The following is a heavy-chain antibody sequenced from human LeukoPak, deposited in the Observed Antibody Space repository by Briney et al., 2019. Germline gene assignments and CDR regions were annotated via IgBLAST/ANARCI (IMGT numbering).Heavy chain of an antibody. Sequence: PGGSLRLSCAASGFTFSSYSMSWVRQAPGTGLEWVSSISSSSSYIYYADSVKGRFTISRDNAKNSLYLQMNSLRAEDTAVYYCARMKTYCSSGSCYVGEFDYWGQGTLVTVSS. V-gene: IGHV3-21*01. J-gene: IGHJ4*02. CDR3: ARMKTYCSSGSCYVGEFDY. D-gene: IGHD2-15*01. CDR2: ISSSSSYI. CDR1: GFTFSSYS.